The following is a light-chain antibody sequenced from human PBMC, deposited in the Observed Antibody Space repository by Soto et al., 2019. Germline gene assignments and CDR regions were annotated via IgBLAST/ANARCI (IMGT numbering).Light chain of an antibody. CDR2: EGS. CDR3: CSYAGSSTFVV. CDR1: SSDVGSYNL. V-gene: IGLV2-23*03. J-gene: IGLJ2*01. Sequence: QSALTQPASVSGSPGQSITISCTGTSSDVGSYNLVSWYQQHPGKAPKLIIYEGSKRPYGVSNRFSGSKSGNTASLTISGLQAEDVADYYCCSYAGSSTFVVFGGGTKVTLL.